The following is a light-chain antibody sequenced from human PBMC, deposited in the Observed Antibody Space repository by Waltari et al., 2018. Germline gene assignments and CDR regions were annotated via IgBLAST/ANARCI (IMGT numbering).Light chain of an antibody. CDR1: KLGDKY. V-gene: IGLV3-1*01. CDR3: QAWDSSTRV. J-gene: IGLJ2*01. Sequence: SYELTQPPSVSVSPGQTASITCSGDKLGDKYACWYQQKPGQSPVLVIYQDSKRPSGIPERVSGPNSGNTATLTISGTQAMDEADYYCQAWDSSTRVFGGGTKLTVL. CDR2: QDS.